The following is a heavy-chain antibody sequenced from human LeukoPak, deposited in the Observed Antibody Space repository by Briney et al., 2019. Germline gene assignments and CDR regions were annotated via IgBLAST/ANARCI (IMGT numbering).Heavy chain of an antibody. J-gene: IGHJ4*02. CDR3: ARDLGKAGGYSRAFDY. CDR2: ISHDGSER. Sequence: EGALRLSCAASGFTFSIYWMSWVRQAPGKGLVWVAQISHDGSERYYVVSVKGRFTISRDNAKNSLYLQMDSLRAEDTAVYYCARDLGKAGGYSRAFDYWGQGTLVTVSS. CDR1: GFTFSIYW. V-gene: IGHV3-7*01. D-gene: IGHD5-12*01.